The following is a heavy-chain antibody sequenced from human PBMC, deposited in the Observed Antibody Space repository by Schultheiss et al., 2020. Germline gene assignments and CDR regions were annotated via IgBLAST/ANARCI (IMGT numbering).Heavy chain of an antibody. V-gene: IGHV4-59*01. D-gene: IGHD1-1*01. J-gene: IGHJ6*02. CDR1: GVSISSYY. Sequence: SETLFLTCTVSGVSISSYYWSWIRQPPGKGLEWIGYIYSSGSTNYNPSLKSRVTISVDTSRNQFSLKLSSLTAADTAVYYCARANWNYYYYYGMEVWGQGTTVTVSS. CDR3: ARANWNYYYYYGMEV. CDR2: IYSSGST.